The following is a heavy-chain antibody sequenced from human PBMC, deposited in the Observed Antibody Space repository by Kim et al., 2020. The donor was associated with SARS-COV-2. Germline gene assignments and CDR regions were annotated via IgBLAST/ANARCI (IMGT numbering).Heavy chain of an antibody. J-gene: IGHJ6*02. Sequence: ASVKVSCKASGYTFTGYYMHWVRQAPGQGLEWMGRINPNSGGTNYAQKFQGRVTMTRDTSISTAYMELSRLRSDDTAVYYCARSWELLAYYYYGMDVWGQGTTVTVSS. CDR1: GYTFTGYY. CDR2: INPNSGGT. CDR3: ARSWELLAYYYYGMDV. D-gene: IGHD1-26*01. V-gene: IGHV1-2*06.